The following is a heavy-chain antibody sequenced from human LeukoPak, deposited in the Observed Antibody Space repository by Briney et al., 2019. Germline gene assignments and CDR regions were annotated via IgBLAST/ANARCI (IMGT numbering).Heavy chain of an antibody. CDR3: AKDYLKIRGVKSASVFFDY. CDR2: IYVDGST. J-gene: IGHJ4*02. D-gene: IGHD3-10*01. Sequence: PGGSLRLSCAASGIIVSSNYMSWVRQAPGKGLQWVSVIYVDGSTYYADSVKGRFTISRDNSKNTLYLQMNSLRAEDTAVYYCAKDYLKIRGVKSASVFFDYWGQGTLVTVSS. CDR1: GIIVSSNY. V-gene: IGHV3-53*01.